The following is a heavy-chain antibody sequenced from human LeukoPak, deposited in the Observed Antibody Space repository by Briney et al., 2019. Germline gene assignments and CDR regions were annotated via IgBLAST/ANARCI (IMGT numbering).Heavy chain of an antibody. D-gene: IGHD2-2*01. J-gene: IGHJ4*02. CDR2: IYSGGTT. Sequence: GGSLRLSCAASGFSVSSNYVSWVRQAPGKGLEWVSVIYSGGTTYYADSIKGRFTISRDNSKNTLYLQMNSLRAEDTAVYYCVQYQLPVDYWGQGTLVTVSS. CDR3: VQYQLPVDY. CDR1: GFSVSSNY. V-gene: IGHV3-53*05.